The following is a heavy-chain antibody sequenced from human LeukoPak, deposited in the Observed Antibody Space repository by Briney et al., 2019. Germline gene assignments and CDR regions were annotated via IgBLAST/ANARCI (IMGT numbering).Heavy chain of an antibody. CDR3: ARVWTTGGDYVFYYFDY. Sequence: SETLSLTCTDSGGSISSYYWSWIRQPPGKGLEWIGYIYYSGSTNYNPSLKSRVTISVDTSKNQFSLKLSPVTAADTAVYYCARVWTTGGDYVFYYFDYWGQGTLVTVSS. J-gene: IGHJ4*02. V-gene: IGHV4-59*01. CDR2: IYYSGST. D-gene: IGHD4-17*01. CDR1: GGSISSYY.